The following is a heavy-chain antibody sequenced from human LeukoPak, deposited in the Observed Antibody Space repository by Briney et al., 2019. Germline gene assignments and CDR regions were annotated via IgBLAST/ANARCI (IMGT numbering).Heavy chain of an antibody. V-gene: IGHV1-2*06. Sequence: ASVKVSCKASGYTFTGYYMHWVRQAPGQGLEWMGRINPNSGGTNYAQKFQGRVTMTRDTSISTAYMELRSLRSDDTAVYYCARDSSKLAYCGGDCPSYGMDVWGQGTTVTVS. CDR2: INPNSGGT. J-gene: IGHJ6*02. CDR1: GYTFTGYY. D-gene: IGHD2-21*02. CDR3: ARDSSKLAYCGGDCPSYGMDV.